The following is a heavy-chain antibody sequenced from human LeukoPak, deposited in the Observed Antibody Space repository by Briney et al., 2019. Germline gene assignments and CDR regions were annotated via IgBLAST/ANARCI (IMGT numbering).Heavy chain of an antibody. D-gene: IGHD6-13*01. CDR2: IYYSGTT. CDR1: GGSTSGYY. J-gene: IGHJ5*02. CDR3: ARFLYTSSWSWFDP. V-gene: IGHV4-59*08. Sequence: SETLSLTCTVSGGSTSGYYWSWIRQPPGKGLECIGYIYYSGTTNYNPSLKSRVTISVDTSKNQFSLKLSSVTAADTAVYYCARFLYTSSWSWFDPWGQGTLVTVSS.